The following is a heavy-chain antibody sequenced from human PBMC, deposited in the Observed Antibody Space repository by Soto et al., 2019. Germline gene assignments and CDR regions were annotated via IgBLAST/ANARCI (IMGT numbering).Heavy chain of an antibody. V-gene: IGHV3-23*01. CDR1: GFIFSNYA. Sequence: DVQLLESGGDLVQPGGSLRLSCAASGFIFSNYAMSWVRQAPGKGLEWVSLIRGSGGPTNYADSVKGRFTVSRDNSKNILLLQMNSLSAEDTAVYYCVKDFRVGYDWTHDWGQEPWSPSPQ. J-gene: IGHJ4*01. CDR2: IRGSGGPT. CDR3: VKDFRVGYDWTHD. D-gene: IGHD5-12*01.